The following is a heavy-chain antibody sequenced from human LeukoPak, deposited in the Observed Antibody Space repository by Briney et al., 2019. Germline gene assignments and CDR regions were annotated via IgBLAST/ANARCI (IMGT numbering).Heavy chain of an antibody. V-gene: IGHV3-23*01. CDR2: ISGSGDST. Sequence: GGSLRLSCSASGFIFRHYAVNWVRQSPGRGLEWVSGISGSGDSTYYADSVKGRFTVSRDNSKNTLYLQMNSLTAADTAVYFCAKALGDWPTTLDYWGRGTLVTVSS. CDR3: AKALGDWPTTLDY. J-gene: IGHJ4*02. CDR1: GFIFRHYA. D-gene: IGHD3-16*01.